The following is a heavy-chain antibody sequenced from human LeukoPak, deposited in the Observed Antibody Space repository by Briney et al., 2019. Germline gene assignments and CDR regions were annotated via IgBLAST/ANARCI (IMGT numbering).Heavy chain of an antibody. CDR1: GYILTELS. J-gene: IGHJ4*02. D-gene: IGHD2-21*02. V-gene: IGHV1-24*01. Sequence: ASVKVSCKVSGYILTELSMHWVRQAPGKGLEWVGGFDPEDGETIYAQKFQGRVTMTEDTSTDTAYMELSSLRSEDTAVYYCATGQHCGGDCYSPLDYWGQGTLVTVSS. CDR2: FDPEDGET. CDR3: ATGQHCGGDCYSPLDY.